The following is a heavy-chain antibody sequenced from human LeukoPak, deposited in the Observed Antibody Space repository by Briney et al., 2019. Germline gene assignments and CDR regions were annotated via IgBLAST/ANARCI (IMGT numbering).Heavy chain of an antibody. CDR1: GGTFSSYA. CDR3: ARGGYCSSTSCYFAFDI. D-gene: IGHD2-2*01. V-gene: IGHV1-69*05. J-gene: IGHJ3*02. Sequence: ASVKVSCKASGGTFSSYAISWVRQAPGQGLEWMGGIIPIFGTANYAQKFQGRVTITTDESTSTAYMELSSLRSEDTAVYYCARGGYCSSTSCYFAFDIWGQGTMVTVSP. CDR2: IIPIFGTA.